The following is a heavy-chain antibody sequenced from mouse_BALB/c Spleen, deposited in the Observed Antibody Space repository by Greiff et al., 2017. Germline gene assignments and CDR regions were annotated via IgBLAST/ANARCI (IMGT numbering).Heavy chain of an antibody. Sequence: EVQGVESGGGLVKPGGSLKLSCAASGFTFSDYYMYWVCQTPEKRLEWVATISDGGSYTYYPDSVKGRFTISRDNAKNNLYLQMSSLKSEDTAMYYCARDGEKNYYPSSWFAYWGQGTLVTVSA. V-gene: IGHV5-4*02. CDR1: GFTFSDYY. D-gene: IGHD1-1*01. CDR2: ISDGGSYT. CDR3: ARDGEKNYYPSSWFAY. J-gene: IGHJ3*01.